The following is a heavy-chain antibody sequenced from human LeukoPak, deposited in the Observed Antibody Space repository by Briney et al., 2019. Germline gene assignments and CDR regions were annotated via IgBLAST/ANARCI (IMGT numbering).Heavy chain of an antibody. V-gene: IGHV5-51*01. CDR1: GYSFTSYW. D-gene: IGHD1-1*01. CDR3: AIPTTGTFDAFDI. CDR2: IYSGDSDT. Sequence: GESLKISCNYSGYSFTSYWIGWVRQMPGKGLEWMGIIYSGDSDTRYSSTFQGQVTISADNSISTAYLQWSSLKASDTAMYYCAIPTTGTFDAFDIWGQGTMVTVSS. J-gene: IGHJ3*02.